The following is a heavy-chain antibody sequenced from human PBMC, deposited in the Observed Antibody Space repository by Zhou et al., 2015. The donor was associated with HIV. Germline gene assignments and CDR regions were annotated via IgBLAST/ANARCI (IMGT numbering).Heavy chain of an antibody. CDR1: GGTFSSYA. CDR3: ARGEYYYDSRSQLYGMDV. CDR2: IIPIFGTA. J-gene: IGHJ6*02. V-gene: IGHV1-69*01. Sequence: QVQLVQSGAEVKKPGSSVKVSCKASGGTFSSYAISWVRQAPGQGLEWMGGIIPIFGTANYAQKFQGRVTITADESTSTAYMELSSLRSEDTAVYYCARGEYYYDSRSQLYGMDVWGQGDHGHRSP. D-gene: IGHD3-22*01.